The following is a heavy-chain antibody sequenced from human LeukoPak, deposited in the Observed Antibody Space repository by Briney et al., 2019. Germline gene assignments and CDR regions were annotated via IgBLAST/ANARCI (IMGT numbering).Heavy chain of an antibody. CDR3: AKDIGPTDSSSWCDAFDI. V-gene: IGHV3-9*01. CDR1: GFTFDVYA. J-gene: IGHJ3*02. D-gene: IGHD6-13*01. Sequence: GGSLRLSCAASGFTFDVYAMHWVRQAPGKGLEWVSGISWNSGSIGYADSVKGRFTISRDNAKNSLYLQMNSLRAEDTALYYRAKDIGPTDSSSWCDAFDIWGQGTMVTVSS. CDR2: ISWNSGSI.